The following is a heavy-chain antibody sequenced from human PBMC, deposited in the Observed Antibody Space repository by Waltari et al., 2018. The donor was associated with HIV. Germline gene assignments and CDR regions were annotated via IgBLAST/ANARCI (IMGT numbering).Heavy chain of an antibody. J-gene: IGHJ4*02. CDR3: ARASHYIEFSTFDGDYYFDL. CDR2: INSDGRTR. Sequence: VQLVESGGGSIKTGGSLRLSCAGSGFSVRNHWLDWVRQGPGKGLVWVARINSDGRTRNYADAVKGRFVISRDNSRNTVYLQLNSVKVEDTAVYFCARASHYIEFSTFDGDYYFDLWGRGTRVAVSS. D-gene: IGHD3-9*01. V-gene: IGHV3-74*01. CDR1: GFSVRNHW.